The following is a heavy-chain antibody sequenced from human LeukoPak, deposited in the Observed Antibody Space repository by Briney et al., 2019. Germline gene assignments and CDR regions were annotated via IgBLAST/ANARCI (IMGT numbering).Heavy chain of an antibody. CDR3: ATDSNDSSGYQNRGDFDY. D-gene: IGHD3-22*01. J-gene: IGHJ4*02. CDR1: GYTFTGYY. V-gene: IGHV1-46*01. CDR2: INPSGGST. Sequence: AASVKVSCKASGYTFTGYYMHWVRQAPGQGLEWMGIINPSGGSTSYAQKFQGRVTMTRDTSTSTVYMELSSLRSEDTAVYYCATDSNDSSGYQNRGDFDYWGQGTLATVSS.